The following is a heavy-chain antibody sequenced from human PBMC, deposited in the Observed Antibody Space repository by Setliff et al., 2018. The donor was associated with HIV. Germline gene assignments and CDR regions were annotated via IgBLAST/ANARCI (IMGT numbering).Heavy chain of an antibody. J-gene: IGHJ4*02. D-gene: IGHD5-18*01. CDR1: GDSISSYS. CDR3: ARRDGYSYGFYFDY. V-gene: IGHV4-4*09. CDR2: IYTSGSV. Sequence: SETLSLTCTVSGDSISSYSWSWIRQPPGKGLEWIGYIYTSGSVNYNPSLNSRVTISVDTSKNQFSLKVNSVTAADTAVYYCARRDGYSYGFYFDYWGQGTLVTVSS.